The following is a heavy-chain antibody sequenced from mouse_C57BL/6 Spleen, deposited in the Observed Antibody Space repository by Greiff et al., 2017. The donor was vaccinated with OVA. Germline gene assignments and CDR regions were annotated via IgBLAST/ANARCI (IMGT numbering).Heavy chain of an antibody. CDR3: AWGYDYWFAY. Sequence: VQLKQSGPELVKPGASVKIPCKASGYTFTDYNMDWVKQSHGKSLEWIGDINPNNGGTIYNQKFKGKATLTVDKSSSTAYMELRSLTSEDSAVYYCAWGYDYWFAYWGQGTLVTVSA. D-gene: IGHD2-4*01. CDR2: INPNNGGT. CDR1: GYTFTDYN. J-gene: IGHJ3*01. V-gene: IGHV1-18*01.